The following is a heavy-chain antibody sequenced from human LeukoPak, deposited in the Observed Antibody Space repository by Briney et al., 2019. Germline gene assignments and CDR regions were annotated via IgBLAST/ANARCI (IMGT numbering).Heavy chain of an antibody. Sequence: KPSQTLSLTCTVSGGSISSGGYYWSWIRQHPGKGLEWIGYIYYSGSTYYNPSLKSRVTISVDTSKNQFSLKLSSVTAADTAVYYCARDCYYGSGSGGGNYYYYYGMDVWGQGTTVTVSS. V-gene: IGHV4-31*03. CDR3: ARDCYYGSGSGGGNYYYYYGMDV. D-gene: IGHD3-10*01. CDR2: IYYSGST. CDR1: GGSISSGGYY. J-gene: IGHJ6*02.